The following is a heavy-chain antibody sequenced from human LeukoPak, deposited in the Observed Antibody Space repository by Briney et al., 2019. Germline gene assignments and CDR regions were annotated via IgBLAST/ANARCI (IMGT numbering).Heavy chain of an antibody. V-gene: IGHV4-39*07. Sequence: SETLSLTCTVSGGSISSSSYYWGWIRQPPGKGLEWIGSIYYSGSTYYNPSLKSRVTISVDTSKNQFSLKLSSVTAADTAVYYCARDELIVVLGSFDPWGQGTLVTVSS. J-gene: IGHJ5*02. CDR2: IYYSGST. D-gene: IGHD2-15*01. CDR3: ARDELIVVLGSFDP. CDR1: GGSISSSSYY.